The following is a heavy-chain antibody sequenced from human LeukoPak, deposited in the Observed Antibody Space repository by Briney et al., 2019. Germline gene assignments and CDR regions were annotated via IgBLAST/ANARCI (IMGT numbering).Heavy chain of an antibody. J-gene: IGHJ4*02. CDR3: ARTGRAWNDYSFYFDY. CDR1: GFTFSSYA. CDR2: IKQGGSEK. Sequence: GRSLRLSCAASGFTFSSYAMHWVRQAPGKGLELVANIKQGGSEKNYVDSVKGRFTISRDNAKNSLYLQMNSLRADDTAVYFCARTGRAWNDYSFYFDYWGQGTLVTVSS. D-gene: IGHD3-16*01. V-gene: IGHV3-7*01.